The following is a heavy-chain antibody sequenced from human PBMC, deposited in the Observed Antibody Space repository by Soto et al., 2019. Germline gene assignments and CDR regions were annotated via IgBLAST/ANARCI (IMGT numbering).Heavy chain of an antibody. Sequence: PSETLSLTCAVYGGSFSGYYWSWIRQPPGKGLEWIGEINHSGSTNYNPSLKSRVTISVDTSKNQFSLKLSSVTAADTAVYYCARVGYFDWYTRSGYYYYGMDIWGQGTTVTVSS. J-gene: IGHJ6*02. V-gene: IGHV4-34*01. CDR2: INHSGST. D-gene: IGHD3-9*01. CDR1: GGSFSGYY. CDR3: ARVGYFDWYTRSGYYYYGMDI.